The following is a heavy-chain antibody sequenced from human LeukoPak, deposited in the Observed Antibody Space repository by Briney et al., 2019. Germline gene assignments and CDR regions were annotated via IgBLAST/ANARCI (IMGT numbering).Heavy chain of an antibody. V-gene: IGHV1-46*01. J-gene: IGHJ4*02. D-gene: IGHD3-22*01. CDR3: ASLQSSGPFYFDY. CDR2: INPSGGST. Sequence: ASLKVSCKASGYTFSSYYMHWVRQAPGQGLEWMGIINPSGGSTSYAQKFQGRVTMTRDTSTSTVYMELSSLRSEDTAVYYCASLQSSGPFYFDYWGQGTLVTASS. CDR1: GYTFSSYY.